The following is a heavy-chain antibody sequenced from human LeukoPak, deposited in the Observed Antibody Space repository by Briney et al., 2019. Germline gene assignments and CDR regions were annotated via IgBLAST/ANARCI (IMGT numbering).Heavy chain of an antibody. Sequence: PSETLSLTCSVSGGSVSTYYWSWIRQPAGKGLEWIGRIYPSGTTHYNPSLKSRVTMSVDTSKNQFSLRLSSVTAADTAVYYCAGYASGTMRDYWGQGTLVTVSS. J-gene: IGHJ4*02. CDR3: AGYASGTMRDY. V-gene: IGHV4-4*07. CDR1: GGSVSTYY. CDR2: IYPSGTT. D-gene: IGHD3-10*01.